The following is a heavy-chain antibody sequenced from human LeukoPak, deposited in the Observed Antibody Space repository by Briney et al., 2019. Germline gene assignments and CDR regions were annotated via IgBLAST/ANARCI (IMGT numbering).Heavy chain of an antibody. Sequence: GGSLRLSCAASGFTVSSNYMSWARQAPGKGLEWVSVIYSGGSTYYADSVKGRFTISRDNSKNTLYLQMNSLRAEGTAVYYCARETYDSSGYCWGQGTLVTVSS. V-gene: IGHV3-53*01. D-gene: IGHD3-22*01. CDR1: GFTVSSNY. J-gene: IGHJ4*02. CDR2: IYSGGST. CDR3: ARETYDSSGYC.